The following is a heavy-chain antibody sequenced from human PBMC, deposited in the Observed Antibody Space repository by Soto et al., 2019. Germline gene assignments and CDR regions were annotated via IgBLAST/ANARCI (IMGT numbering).Heavy chain of an antibody. CDR1: GFIFSGSA. Sequence: EVQLVEFGGGLVQPGGSLKLSCAASGFIFSGSAIHWVRQASGKGLEWVGRIRSKGNNYATAYAASVQGRFTVSRDDSDNTAHLQMNSLKTEDTAVYYCTRLPENNNYVEVAFDVWGQGTMVTVSS. J-gene: IGHJ3*01. D-gene: IGHD3-16*01. CDR3: TRLPENNNYVEVAFDV. CDR2: IRSKGNNYAT. V-gene: IGHV3-73*01.